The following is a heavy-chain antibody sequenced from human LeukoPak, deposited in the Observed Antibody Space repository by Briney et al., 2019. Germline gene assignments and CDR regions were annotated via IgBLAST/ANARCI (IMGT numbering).Heavy chain of an antibody. CDR1: GYTFSNHG. CDR2: IWYDGSKR. V-gene: IGHV3-33*01. D-gene: IGHD3-16*01. J-gene: IGHJ5*02. CDR3: ARDRQLGNGNWFDP. Sequence: PGGSLRLSCTASGYTFSNHGLHWVRQAPGKGLEWVALIWYDGSKRYYADSVQGRFTISRDDSKNTLFLQMNSLRAEDTAVYYCARDRQLGNGNWFDPWGQGTLVTVSS.